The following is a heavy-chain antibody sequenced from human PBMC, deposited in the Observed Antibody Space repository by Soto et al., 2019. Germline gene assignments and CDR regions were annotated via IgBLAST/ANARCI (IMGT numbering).Heavy chain of an antibody. J-gene: IGHJ4*02. CDR3: ARDAYYDSSGYYYPYYFDY. CDR2: IIPIFGTT. Sequence: SVKVSCKASGGTFSSYAISWVRQAPGQGLEWMGGIIPIFGTTNYAQKFQGRVTITADESTSTAYMELSSLRSEDTAVYYCARDAYYDSSGYYYPYYFDYWGQGTLVTVSS. V-gene: IGHV1-69*13. CDR1: GGTFSSYA. D-gene: IGHD3-22*01.